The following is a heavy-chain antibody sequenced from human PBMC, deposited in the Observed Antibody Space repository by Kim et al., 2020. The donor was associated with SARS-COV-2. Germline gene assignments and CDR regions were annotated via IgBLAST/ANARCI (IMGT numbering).Heavy chain of an antibody. V-gene: IGHV3-30*18. J-gene: IGHJ4*02. CDR3: VKEAAFAVIVVDYYFDL. CDR1: GFSFSNYA. D-gene: IGHD3-22*01. Sequence: GGSLRLSCVGSGFSFSNYAMHWVRQAPGKGLEWVGIMTYEGSSTFYAGSVEGRFTISRDNSKNTLYLQMNSLRTEDTAVYYCVKEAAFAVIVVDYYFDLWGQGTLVTVST. CDR2: MTYEGSST.